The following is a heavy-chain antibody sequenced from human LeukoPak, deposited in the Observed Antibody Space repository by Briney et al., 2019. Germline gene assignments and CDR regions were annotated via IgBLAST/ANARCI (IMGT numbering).Heavy chain of an antibody. CDR3: ARVADGYYFDL. CDR1: GYTFTGYY. J-gene: IGHJ4*02. V-gene: IGHV1-2*02. Sequence: ASVKVSCKASGYTFTGYYMHWVRQAPGQGLDWMGWINPNSGDTNYAQKFQGRVTLTSDTSISTAYMELSRLTSDDTAVYHCARVADGYYFDLWGQGTLVTVSS. CDR2: INPNSGDT. D-gene: IGHD6-25*01.